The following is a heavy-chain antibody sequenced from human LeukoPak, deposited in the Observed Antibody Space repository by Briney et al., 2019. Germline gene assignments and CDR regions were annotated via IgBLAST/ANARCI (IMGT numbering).Heavy chain of an antibody. D-gene: IGHD4-17*01. V-gene: IGHV4-30-4*01. CDR2: IYYSGST. Sequence: PSETLSLTCTVSGGSISSGDYYWSWIRQPPGTGLEWIGYIYYSGSTYYNPSLKSRVTISVDTSKNQFSLKLSSVTAADTAVYYCARDRTGDYEFDYWGQGTLVTVSS. J-gene: IGHJ4*02. CDR3: ARDRTGDYEFDY. CDR1: GGSISSGDYY.